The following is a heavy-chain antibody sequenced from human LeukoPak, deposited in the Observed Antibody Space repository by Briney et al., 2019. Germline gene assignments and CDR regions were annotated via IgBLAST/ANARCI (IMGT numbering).Heavy chain of an antibody. J-gene: IGHJ4*02. CDR3: ARSASSGYVFDY. CDR2: VYYSGST. CDR1: GGSISSNYYH. D-gene: IGHD3-22*01. Sequence: SETLSLTCTVSGGSISSNYYHWGWIRQPPGKGLEWIASVYYSGSTYYNPSLKSRVTISVDTSKNQFSLKLGSVTAADTAVYYCARSASSGYVFDYWGQGTLVTVSS. V-gene: IGHV4-39*07.